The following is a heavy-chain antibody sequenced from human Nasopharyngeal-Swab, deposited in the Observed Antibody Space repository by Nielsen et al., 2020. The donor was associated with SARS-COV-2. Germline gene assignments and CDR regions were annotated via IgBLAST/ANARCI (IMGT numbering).Heavy chain of an antibody. V-gene: IGHV4-59*08. D-gene: IGHD4-17*01. CDR3: ARHTVATPISHYFDY. CDR2: IYYSGST. CDR1: GGSISSYY. J-gene: IGHJ4*02. Sequence: SQTLSLTCTVSGGSISSYYWSWIRQPPGKGLEWIGYIYYSGSTNYNPSLKSRVTISVDTSKNQFSLKLSSVTAADTAVYYCARHTVATPISHYFDYWGQGTLVTVSP.